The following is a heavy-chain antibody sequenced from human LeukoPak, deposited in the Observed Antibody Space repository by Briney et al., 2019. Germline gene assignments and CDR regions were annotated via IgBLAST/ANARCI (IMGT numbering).Heavy chain of an antibody. CDR1: GFTFSSYW. V-gene: IGHV3-7*01. CDR3: ARDPGGFLEWLPRYYFDY. J-gene: IGHJ4*02. Sequence: GGSLRLSCAASGFTFSSYWMSWVRQAPGKGLEWVANIKQDGSEKYYVDSVKGRFTIPRDNAKNSLYLQMNSLRAEDTAVYYCARDPGGFLEWLPRYYFDYWGQGTLVTVSS. D-gene: IGHD3-3*01. CDR2: IKQDGSEK.